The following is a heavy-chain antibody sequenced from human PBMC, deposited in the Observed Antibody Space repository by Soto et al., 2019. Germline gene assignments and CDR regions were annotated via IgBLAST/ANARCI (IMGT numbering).Heavy chain of an antibody. Sequence: PSETLSLTCTVSGGSISIYYWGWIRQPPGKGLEWIGSIYYSGSTYYNPSLKSRVTISVDTSKNQFSLELSSVTAADTAVYYCARDLATVTPGLRYFYVWGRGTLVPVSS. CDR1: GGSISIYY. CDR2: IYYSGST. D-gene: IGHD4-17*01. V-gene: IGHV4-39*02. J-gene: IGHJ2*01. CDR3: ARDLATVTPGLRYFYV.